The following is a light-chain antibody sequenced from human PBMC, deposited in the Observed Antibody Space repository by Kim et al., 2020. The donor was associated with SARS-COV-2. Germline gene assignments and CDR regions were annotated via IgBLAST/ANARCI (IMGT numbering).Light chain of an antibody. CDR3: NSRDRSGNLVF. CDR2: RKN. J-gene: IGLJ2*01. CDR1: SLRDYY. V-gene: IGLV3-19*01. Sequence: ALGQTVSITCQGDSLRDYYASWYQKKPGQAPLLVIYRKNDRPSGIPDRFSASRSGDTSSLTITGAQAEDEADYYCNSRDRSGNLVFFGGGTKVTVL.